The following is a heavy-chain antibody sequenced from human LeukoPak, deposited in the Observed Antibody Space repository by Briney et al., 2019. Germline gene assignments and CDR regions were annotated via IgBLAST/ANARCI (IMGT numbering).Heavy chain of an antibody. J-gene: IGHJ6*03. Sequence: PGGSLRLSCAASGFIFSNYAMHWVRQAPGKGLEWVALISYDGSNKYYADSVKGRFTISRDNSKNTLYLQMNSLRAEDTAVYYCAKVFELWFGESYYYYYYMDVWGKGTTVTISS. CDR1: GFIFSNYA. CDR2: ISYDGSNK. CDR3: AKVFELWFGESYYYYYYMDV. D-gene: IGHD3-10*01. V-gene: IGHV3-30*04.